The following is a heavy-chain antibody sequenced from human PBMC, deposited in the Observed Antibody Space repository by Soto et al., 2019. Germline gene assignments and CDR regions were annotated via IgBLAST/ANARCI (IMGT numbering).Heavy chain of an antibody. CDR1: VYTFSNFW. CDR3: ARSPRSSPYFDY. J-gene: IGHJ4*02. D-gene: IGHD6-13*01. CDR2: IYPGDYET. Sequence: GESLKISCQCSVYTFSNFWIALVRQLPGKGLELMVIIYPGDYETRYSPSFHGKVTISADRSIGTAYLQWSSLEASDSAFYFCARSPRSSPYFDYWGQGALVTVSS. V-gene: IGHV5-51*01.